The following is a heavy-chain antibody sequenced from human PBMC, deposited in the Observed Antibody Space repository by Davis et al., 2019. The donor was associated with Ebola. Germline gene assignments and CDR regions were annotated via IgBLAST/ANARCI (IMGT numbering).Heavy chain of an antibody. CDR3: ARETYYYGSGSYYKYGMDV. Sequence: GESLKISCAASGFTFSSYAMHWVRQAPGKGLEWVAVISYDGSNKYYADSVKGRFTISRDNSKNTLYLQMNSLRAEDTAVYYCARETYYYGSGSYYKYGMDVWGQGTTVTVSS. CDR1: GFTFSSYA. V-gene: IGHV3-30*14. CDR2: ISYDGSNK. J-gene: IGHJ6*02. D-gene: IGHD3-10*01.